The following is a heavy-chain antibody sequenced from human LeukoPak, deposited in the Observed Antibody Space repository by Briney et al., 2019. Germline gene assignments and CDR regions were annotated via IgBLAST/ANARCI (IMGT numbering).Heavy chain of an antibody. CDR3: AKDYYASGSSAFDF. CDR1: GFTFDDYA. CDR2: ISWNSGSI. J-gene: IGHJ3*01. Sequence: PGRSLRLSCAASGFTFDDYAMHWVRQAPGKGLEWVSGISWNSGSIGYADSVKGRFTISRDNAKNSLYLQMNSLRVEDMALDYCAKDYYASGSSAFDFWGQGTMVTVSS. D-gene: IGHD3-10*01. V-gene: IGHV3-9*03.